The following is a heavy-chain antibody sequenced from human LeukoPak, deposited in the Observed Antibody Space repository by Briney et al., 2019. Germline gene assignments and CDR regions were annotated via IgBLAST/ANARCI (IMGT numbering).Heavy chain of an antibody. V-gene: IGHV4-39*01. D-gene: IGHD2-15*01. CDR2: IYYGGST. Sequence: PSETLSLTCIVSGGSISSSDYYWGWIRQPPGKGLEWIGSIYYGGSTYYNPSLKSRVTISVDTSMNQFSLKLSFVTTADTAVYYCARALACCSGGSCTRGYNWFDPWGQGTLVTVPS. CDR3: ARALACCSGGSCTRGYNWFDP. CDR1: GGSISSSDYY. J-gene: IGHJ5*02.